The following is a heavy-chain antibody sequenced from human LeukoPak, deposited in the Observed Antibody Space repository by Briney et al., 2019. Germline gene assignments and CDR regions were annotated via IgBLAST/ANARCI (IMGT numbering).Heavy chain of an antibody. CDR3: ARDRRVVGATRPHDAFDI. Sequence: PSETLSLTCTVSGGSISSYYWSWIRQPPGKGLGWIGYIDYSGSTNYNPSLKSRVTISVDTSKNQFSLKLSSVTAADTAVYYCARDRRVVGATRPHDAFDIWGQGTMVTVSS. CDR2: IDYSGST. J-gene: IGHJ3*02. CDR1: GGSISSYY. D-gene: IGHD1-26*01. V-gene: IGHV4-59*01.